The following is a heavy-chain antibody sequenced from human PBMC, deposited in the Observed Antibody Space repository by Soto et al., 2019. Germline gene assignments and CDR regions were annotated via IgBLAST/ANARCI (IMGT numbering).Heavy chain of an antibody. CDR3: ARSYFDYYDSSGPTAFDI. Sequence: SETLSLTCTVSGGSISSGGYYWSWIRQHPGKGLEWIGYIYYSGSTYYNPSLKSRVTISVDTSKNQFSLKLSSVTAADTAVYYCARSYFDYYDSSGPTAFDIWGQGTMVTVSS. CDR1: GGSISSGGYY. D-gene: IGHD3-22*01. CDR2: IYYSGST. V-gene: IGHV4-31*03. J-gene: IGHJ3*02.